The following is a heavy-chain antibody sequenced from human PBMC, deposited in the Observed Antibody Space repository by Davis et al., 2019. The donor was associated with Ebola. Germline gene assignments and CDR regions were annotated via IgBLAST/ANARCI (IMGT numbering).Heavy chain of an antibody. CDR2: ISAYNGNT. Sequence: ASVKVSCKASGYTFTSYGISWVRQAPGQGLEWMGWISAYNGNTNYAQKFQGRVTMTRDTSISTAYMELSRLRSDDTAVYYCAREYRITGFWWGQGTLVTVSS. CDR3: AREYRITGFW. CDR1: GYTFTSYG. J-gene: IGHJ4*02. D-gene: IGHD1-20*01. V-gene: IGHV1-18*01.